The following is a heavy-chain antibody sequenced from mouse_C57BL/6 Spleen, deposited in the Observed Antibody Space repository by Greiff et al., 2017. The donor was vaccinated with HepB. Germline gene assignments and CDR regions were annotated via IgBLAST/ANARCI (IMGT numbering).Heavy chain of an antibody. D-gene: IGHD2-4*01. CDR3: ARYDDYDPFAY. CDR2: INPGSGGT. J-gene: IGHJ3*01. V-gene: IGHV1-54*01. CDR1: GYAFTNYL. Sequence: QVQLQQSGAELVRPGTSVKVSCKASGYAFTNYLIEWVKQRPGQGLEWIGVINPGSGGTNFNEKFKGKATLTADKSSSTAYMQLSSLTSEDSAVYFCARYDDYDPFAYWGQGTLVTVSA.